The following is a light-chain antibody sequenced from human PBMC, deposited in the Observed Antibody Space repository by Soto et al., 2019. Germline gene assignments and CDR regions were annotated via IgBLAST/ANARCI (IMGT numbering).Light chain of an antibody. V-gene: IGKV1-5*01. CDR1: QSISSW. CDR2: DAS. CDR3: QQYNSYWCT. J-gene: IGKJ2*02. Sequence: DIQMTQSPSTLSASVGDRVTITCRASQSISSWLAWYQQKPGKAPKLLIYDASSWESGVPSRFSGSGSGTEFTLSSSSLQPDDFATYYCQQYNSYWCTFVHGTKLEIK.